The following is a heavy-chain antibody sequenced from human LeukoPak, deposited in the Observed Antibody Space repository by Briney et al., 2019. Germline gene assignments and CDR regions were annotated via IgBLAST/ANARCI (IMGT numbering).Heavy chain of an antibody. D-gene: IGHD6-13*01. Sequence: SETLSLTCAVYGGSFSGYYWSWIRQPPGKGLEWIGEINHSGSTNYNPSLKSRVTISVDTSKNQFSLKLSSVTAADTAVYYCARGLRRQQLGYYYYYMDVWGKGTTVTVSS. CDR1: GGSFSGYY. V-gene: IGHV4-34*01. CDR3: ARGLRRQQLGYYYYYMDV. CDR2: INHSGST. J-gene: IGHJ6*03.